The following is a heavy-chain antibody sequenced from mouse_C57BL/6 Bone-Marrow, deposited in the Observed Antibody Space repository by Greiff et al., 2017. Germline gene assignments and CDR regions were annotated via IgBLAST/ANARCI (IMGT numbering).Heavy chain of an antibody. D-gene: IGHD2-4*01. J-gene: IGHJ3*01. CDR2: INPNNGGT. V-gene: IGHV1-26*01. CDR1: GYTFTDYY. CDR3: ARYGGVYYDYDDAY. Sequence: VQLQQSGPELVKPGASVKISCKASGYTFTDYYMNWVKQSHGKSLEWIGDINPNNGGTSYNQKFKGKATLTVAKSSSTAYMELRSLTSEDSAVYYCARYGGVYYDYDDAYWGQGTLVTVSA.